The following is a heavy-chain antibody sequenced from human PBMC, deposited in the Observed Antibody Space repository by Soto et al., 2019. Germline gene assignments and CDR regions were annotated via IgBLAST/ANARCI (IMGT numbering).Heavy chain of an antibody. CDR2: TYIGGST. J-gene: IGHJ4*02. CDR3: ARLFKSSSSV. Sequence: GPLILSCAASVFTGSSNYTSWVRQAPGKGLECVSATYIGGSTDYSDSAKGRFTISRDNSKNTLYLQLNSLRAEHKAVYYCARLFKSSSSVWGQGTMVTVSS. V-gene: IGHV3-53*01. CDR1: VFTGSSNY. D-gene: IGHD6-6*01.